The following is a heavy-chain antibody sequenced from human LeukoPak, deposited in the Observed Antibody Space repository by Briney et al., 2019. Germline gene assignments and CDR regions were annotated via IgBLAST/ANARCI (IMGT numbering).Heavy chain of an antibody. CDR1: GFTFSDYY. D-gene: IGHD3-9*01. CDR2: ISSSGSTI. J-gene: IGHJ5*02. Sequence: PGGSLRLSCAASGFTFSDYYMSWIRQAPGKGLEWVSYISSSGSTIYYADSVKGRFTISRDNAKNSLYLQMNSLRAEDTAVYYCARVARYDILTGDNWFDPWGQGTLVTVSS. CDR3: ARVARYDILTGDNWFDP. V-gene: IGHV3-11*01.